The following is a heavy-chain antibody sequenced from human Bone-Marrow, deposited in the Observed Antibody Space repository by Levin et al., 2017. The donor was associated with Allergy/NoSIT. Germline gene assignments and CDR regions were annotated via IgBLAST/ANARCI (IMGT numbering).Heavy chain of an antibody. CDR3: ARDSTVIGLYYYGLDV. Sequence: GGSLRLSCKASGYTFINYEVNWVRQAPGKGLEWMGWINPNTANAGYAQQFQGRVTLTRDSSINTVFMELTRLRSEDTAVYYCARDSTVIGLYYYGLDVWGQGTTVIVSS. CDR1: GYTFINYE. D-gene: IGHD3-22*01. CDR2: INPNTANA. J-gene: IGHJ6*02. V-gene: IGHV1-8*01.